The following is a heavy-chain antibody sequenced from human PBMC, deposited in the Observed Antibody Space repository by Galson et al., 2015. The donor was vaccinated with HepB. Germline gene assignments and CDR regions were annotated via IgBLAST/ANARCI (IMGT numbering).Heavy chain of an antibody. CDR3: AKDGPPSFIPHFFDS. CDR1: GFTFTTYT. J-gene: IGHJ4*02. CDR2: ISGGGGHT. Sequence: SLRLSCAASGFTFTTYTLSWVRQAPGKGLEWVSSISGGGGHTYYADSLKGRFTISRDRSRNTVSLQMNNLRVVDTAIYYCAKDGPPSFIPHFFDSWGQGTLLIVSS. V-gene: IGHV3-23*01. D-gene: IGHD2-21*01.